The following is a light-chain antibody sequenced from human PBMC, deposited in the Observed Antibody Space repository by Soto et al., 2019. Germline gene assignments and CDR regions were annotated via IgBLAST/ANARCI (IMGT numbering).Light chain of an antibody. J-gene: IGKJ1*01. CDR1: ETISTW. V-gene: IGKV1-5*01. Sequence: DTQMTQSPSTLSASVGDRVTITCRASETISTWLAWYQQKPGQAPKLLIYSSSFLESGVPSRFSGSGSGTDFTLTISSLQPDDFATYYCLQYNDYSWTFGQGXKXXI. CDR2: SSS. CDR3: LQYNDYSWT.